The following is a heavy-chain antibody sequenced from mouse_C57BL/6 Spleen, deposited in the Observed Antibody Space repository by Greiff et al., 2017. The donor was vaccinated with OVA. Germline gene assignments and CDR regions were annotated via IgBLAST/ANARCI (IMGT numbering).Heavy chain of an antibody. V-gene: IGHV5-9-1*02. Sequence: EVKLMESGEGLVKPGGSLKLSCAASGFTFSSYAMSWVRQTPEKRLEWVAYISRGGDYIYYADTVKGRFTISRDNARNTLYLQMSSLKSEDTAMYYCSREDYDGGYGSWFAYWGQGTLVTVSA. D-gene: IGHD1-1*02. J-gene: IGHJ3*01. CDR3: SREDYDGGYGSWFAY. CDR1: GFTFSSYA. CDR2: ISRGGDYI.